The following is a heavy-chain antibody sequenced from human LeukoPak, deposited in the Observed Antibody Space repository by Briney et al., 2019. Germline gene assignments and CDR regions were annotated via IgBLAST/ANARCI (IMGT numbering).Heavy chain of an antibody. J-gene: IGHJ4*02. Sequence: GGSLRLSCAASGFTVSSNYMSWVRQAPGKGLEWVSVIYSGGSTYYADSVKGRFTISRDNSKNTLYLQMNSLRPEDTALYYCVKDGALRPRNYYDTIYHFDYWGQGTLVTVSS. CDR2: IYSGGST. V-gene: IGHV3-53*05. CDR1: GFTVSSNY. CDR3: VKDGALRPRNYYDTIYHFDY. D-gene: IGHD3-22*01.